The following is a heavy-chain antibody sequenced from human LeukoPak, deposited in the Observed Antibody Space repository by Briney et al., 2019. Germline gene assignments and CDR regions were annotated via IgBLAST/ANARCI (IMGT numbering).Heavy chain of an antibody. D-gene: IGHD5-12*01. CDR1: GFTFSSYS. J-gene: IGHJ4*02. CDR2: ISSSSSYI. V-gene: IGHV3-21*01. CDR3: ARDGYSGYEPFDY. Sequence: PGGSLRLSCAASGFTFSSYSMNWVRQAPGKGLEWVSSISSSSSYIYYADSVKGRFTISRDNAKNSLYLQMNSLRAEDTAVYYCARDGYSGYEPFDYWGQGTLVTVSS.